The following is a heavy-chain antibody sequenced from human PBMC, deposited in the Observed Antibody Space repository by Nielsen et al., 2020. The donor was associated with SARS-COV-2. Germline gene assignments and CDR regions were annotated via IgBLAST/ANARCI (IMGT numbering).Heavy chain of an antibody. J-gene: IGHJ4*02. CDR1: GFTFSSYS. Sequence: GESLKISCAASGFTFSSYSMNWVRQAPGKGLEWVSYISSSSSTIYYADSVKGRFTISRDNSKNTLYLQMNSLRAEDTAVYYCARTFRVSDFDYWGQGTLVTVSS. D-gene: IGHD3-3*02. CDR3: ARTFRVSDFDY. V-gene: IGHV3-48*01. CDR2: ISSSSSTI.